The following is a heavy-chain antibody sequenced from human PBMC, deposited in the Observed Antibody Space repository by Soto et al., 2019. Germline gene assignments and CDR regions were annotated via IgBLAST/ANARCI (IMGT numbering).Heavy chain of an antibody. CDR3: AKDNGGSSCPDY. Sequence: QVQLVESGGGVVQPGRSLRLSCAASGFTFSSYGMHWVRQAPGKGLEWVAVISYDGSNKYYADSVKGRFTISRDNSKNTLYLQMNSLRAEDTAVYYCAKDNGGSSCPDYWGQGTLVTVSS. D-gene: IGHD6-13*01. CDR1: GFTFSSYG. V-gene: IGHV3-30*18. J-gene: IGHJ4*02. CDR2: ISYDGSNK.